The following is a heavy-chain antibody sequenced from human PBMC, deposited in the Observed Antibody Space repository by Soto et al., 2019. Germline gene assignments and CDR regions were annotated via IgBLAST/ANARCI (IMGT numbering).Heavy chain of an antibody. CDR1: GASMSSYY. J-gene: IGHJ4*02. CDR2: MYCSGST. CDR3: ATVPYYYDSSGYYYPQGHFDY. V-gene: IGHV4-59*01. Sequence: ASETLSLTCIVSGASMSSYYWSWIRQPPGKGLEWIGYMYCSGSTNYNPSLKSRVTISLDTSKNQFSLKLTSVTAADTAVYYCATVPYYYDSSGYYYPQGHFDYWGQGTLVTVSS. D-gene: IGHD3-22*01.